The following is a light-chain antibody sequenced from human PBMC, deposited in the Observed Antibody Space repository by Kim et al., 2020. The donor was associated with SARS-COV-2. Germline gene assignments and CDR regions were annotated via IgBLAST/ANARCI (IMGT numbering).Light chain of an antibody. V-gene: IGKV3-15*01. CDR1: KRGGSN. CDR3: QQYNNWPPWT. Sequence: PGEKATPSCRTSKRGGSNLAGYQQKPGQAPRLLINGGATRAAGIPARFSGGGSGREFTPLISSLQSEDFSVDYCQQYNNWPPWTFGQGTKVDIK. J-gene: IGKJ1*01. CDR2: GGA.